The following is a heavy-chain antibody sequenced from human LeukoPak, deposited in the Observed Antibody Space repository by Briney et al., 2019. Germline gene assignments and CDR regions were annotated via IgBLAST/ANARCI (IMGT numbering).Heavy chain of an antibody. CDR1: GYTFTSYG. D-gene: IGHD3-3*01. CDR3: ARVYYYDFWSGSYNWFDP. Sequence: ASVKVSCKASGYTFTSYGISWVRQAPGQGLEWMGWISAYNGNTNYARKLQGRVTMTTDTSTSTAYMELRSLRSDDTAVYYCARVYYYDFWSGSYNWFDPWGQGTLVTVSS. V-gene: IGHV1-18*01. CDR2: ISAYNGNT. J-gene: IGHJ5*02.